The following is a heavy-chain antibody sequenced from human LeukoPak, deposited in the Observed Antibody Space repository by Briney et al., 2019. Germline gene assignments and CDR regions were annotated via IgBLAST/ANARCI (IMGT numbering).Heavy chain of an antibody. Sequence: GASVKVSCKASGYTFTSYGISWVRQAPGQGLEWMGWISAYNGSTDYAQKLQGRVTMTTDTSTSTAYMELRSLRSADTAMYYCSRDGMYSGGPSCTWGQGTLGTVSS. D-gene: IGHD6-19*01. CDR2: ISAYNGST. CDR3: SRDGMYSGGPSCT. V-gene: IGHV1-18*01. J-gene: IGHJ5*02. CDR1: GYTFTSYG.